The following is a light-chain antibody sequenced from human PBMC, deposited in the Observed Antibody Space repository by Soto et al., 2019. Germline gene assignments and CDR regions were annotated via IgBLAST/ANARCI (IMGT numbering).Light chain of an antibody. CDR1: QSFVNMY. V-gene: IGKV3D-20*02. CDR3: QQRSNWPLT. CDR2: GAS. Sequence: EIVLTQSPATLSLSPGERATLSCRVSQSFVNMYLAWYQQKPGQAPRLLMYGASTRATGIPARFSGSGSGTDFTLAISSLQPEDFAVYYCQQRSNWPLTFGRGTKVDIK. J-gene: IGKJ4*01.